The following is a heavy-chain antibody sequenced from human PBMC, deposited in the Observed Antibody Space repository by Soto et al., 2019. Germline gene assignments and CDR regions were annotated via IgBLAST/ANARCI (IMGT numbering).Heavy chain of an antibody. V-gene: IGHV4-31*03. J-gene: IGHJ4*02. Sequence: QVHLQESGPGLVKPSQTLSLTSTVSGCSIISGGYYWSWIRQHPGKGLEWIGYIYYNGSPYYNPSLKGRVTISLDTSKNQFAMNLRSETAADTAVYYCARGVSGYSGYDTPDYWGQGTLVTVSS. D-gene: IGHD5-12*01. CDR2: IYYNGSP. CDR1: GCSIISGGYY. CDR3: ARGVSGYSGYDTPDY.